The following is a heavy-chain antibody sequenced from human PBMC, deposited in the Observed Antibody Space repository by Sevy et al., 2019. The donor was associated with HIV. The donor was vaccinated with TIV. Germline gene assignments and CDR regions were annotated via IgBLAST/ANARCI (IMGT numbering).Heavy chain of an antibody. Sequence: GGSLRLSCAASGFTFSSAWMSWVRLAPGKGLEWVGHIKSKTDGGTIDYAAPVKGRCTISREDSINTLYLQMNSMKTEDTAVYYCITDPGYRGYDEEVINYYYYGMDVWGQGTTVTVSS. CDR3: ITDPGYRGYDEEVINYYYYGMDV. D-gene: IGHD5-12*01. V-gene: IGHV3-15*01. CDR1: GFTFSSAW. J-gene: IGHJ6*02. CDR2: IKSKTDGGTI.